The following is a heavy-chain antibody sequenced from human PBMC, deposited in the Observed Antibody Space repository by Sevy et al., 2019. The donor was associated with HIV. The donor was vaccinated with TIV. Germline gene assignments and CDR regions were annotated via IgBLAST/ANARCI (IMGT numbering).Heavy chain of an antibody. CDR2: IYHSGST. CDR3: ARLYYDFWSGYRHFDY. D-gene: IGHD3-3*01. Sequence: SETLSLTCAVSGGSISSSNWWSWVRQPPGKGLEWIREIYHSGSTNYNPSLKSRVTISVDKSKNQFSLKLSSVTAADTAVYYCARLYYDFWSGYRHFDYWGQRTLVTVSS. V-gene: IGHV4-4*02. J-gene: IGHJ4*02. CDR1: GGSISSSNW.